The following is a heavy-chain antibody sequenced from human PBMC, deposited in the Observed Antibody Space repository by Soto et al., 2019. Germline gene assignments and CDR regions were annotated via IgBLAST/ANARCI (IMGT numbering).Heavy chain of an antibody. D-gene: IGHD3-10*01. Sequence: SETLSLTCTVSGDSISSYSWSWIRQPPGKGLEWIGNIHYNGNTKYSPSLKSRVTMSVDTSKNHFSLKLSSVTAADTAVYYCARHAFGSGFYYGMDVWGQGTTVTVSS. J-gene: IGHJ6*02. CDR1: GDSISSYS. CDR2: IHYNGNT. CDR3: ARHAFGSGFYYGMDV. V-gene: IGHV4-59*08.